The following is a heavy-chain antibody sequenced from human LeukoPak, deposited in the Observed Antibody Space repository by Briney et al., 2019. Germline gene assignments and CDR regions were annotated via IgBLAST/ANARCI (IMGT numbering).Heavy chain of an antibody. Sequence: PGGSLRLSCAASGFTFSSTWMHWVRQAPGRGLVWVSRINSDGSSTIYADSVKGRFTISRDNAKNSLYLQMNSLRAEDTAVYYCARHKRGYYSPFDIWGQGTMVTVSS. V-gene: IGHV3-74*01. CDR1: GFTFSSTW. J-gene: IGHJ3*02. CDR2: INSDGSST. CDR3: ARHKRGYYSPFDI. D-gene: IGHD3-10*01.